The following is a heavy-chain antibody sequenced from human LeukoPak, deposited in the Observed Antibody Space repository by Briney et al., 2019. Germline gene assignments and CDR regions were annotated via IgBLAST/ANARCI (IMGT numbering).Heavy chain of an antibody. CDR3: ARVSPELPFAYCGGDCYPNWFDP. J-gene: IGHJ5*02. V-gene: IGHV4-59*01. D-gene: IGHD2-21*02. CDR2: IYYSGST. CDR1: GGSISSNY. Sequence: SETLSLTCTVSGGSISSNYWSWLRQPPGKGLEWIGYIYYSGSTNYNPSLKSRVTISVDTSKNQFSLKLSSVTAADTAVYYCARVSPELPFAYCGGDCYPNWFDPWGQGTLVTVSS.